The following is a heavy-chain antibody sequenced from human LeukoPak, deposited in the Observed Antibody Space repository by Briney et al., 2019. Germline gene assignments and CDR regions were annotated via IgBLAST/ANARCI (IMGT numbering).Heavy chain of an antibody. Sequence: PSETLSLTCAVYGGSFSGYYWNWIRQPPGKGLEWIGEINHSGSTNYNPSLKSRVTISVDTSKNQFSLKLSSVTAADTAVYYCARGGSSWYPLYYFDYWGQGTLVTVSS. D-gene: IGHD6-13*01. J-gene: IGHJ4*02. CDR3: ARGGSSWYPLYYFDY. CDR2: INHSGST. V-gene: IGHV4-34*01. CDR1: GGSFSGYY.